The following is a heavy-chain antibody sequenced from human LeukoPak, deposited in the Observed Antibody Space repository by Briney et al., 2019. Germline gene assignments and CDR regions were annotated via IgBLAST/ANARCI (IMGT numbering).Heavy chain of an antibody. Sequence: GASVKVSCKASGYTFTGYYIHWLRQAPGQGLEWMGWINPNTGTTNYAQKFQGTVTMTRDTSINTAYMELSRLKSDDTAVYYCATNILIRRTRSAFDIWGKGTMVTVSS. V-gene: IGHV1-2*02. CDR2: INPNTGTT. CDR3: ATNILIRRTRSAFDI. J-gene: IGHJ3*02. D-gene: IGHD1/OR15-1a*01. CDR1: GYTFTGYY.